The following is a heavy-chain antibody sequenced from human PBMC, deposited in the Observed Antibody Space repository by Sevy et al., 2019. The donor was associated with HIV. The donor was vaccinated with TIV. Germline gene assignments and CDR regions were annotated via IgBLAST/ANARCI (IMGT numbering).Heavy chain of an antibody. CDR3: ARQSYDTLTQRFDP. CDR1: GGSISSSSYY. V-gene: IGHV4-39*01. Sequence: SETLSLTCTVSGGSISSSSYYWGWIRQPPGKGLEWIGSIYYSGSTYYNPSLKSRVTISVDTSKNQFSLKLSSVTAADEAVYYCARQSYDTLTQRFDPWGQGTLVTVSS. D-gene: IGHD3-9*01. CDR2: IYYSGST. J-gene: IGHJ5*02.